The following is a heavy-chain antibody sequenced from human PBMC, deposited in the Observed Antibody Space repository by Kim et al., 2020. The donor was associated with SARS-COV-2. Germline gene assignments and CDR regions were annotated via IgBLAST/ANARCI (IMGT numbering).Heavy chain of an antibody. CDR1: GFTFGSFV. D-gene: IGHD6-13*01. J-gene: IGHJ4*02. CDR2: VGGSGRNT. CDR3: AKSAGWAAAFDY. Sequence: GGSLRLLCATSGFTFGSFVMNWVRQAPGKGLEWVSGVGGSGRNTYNADSVKGRFTISRDNSKSTLFLEMNSLRAEDTAVYYCAKSAGWAAAFDYWGQGT. V-gene: IGHV3-23*01.